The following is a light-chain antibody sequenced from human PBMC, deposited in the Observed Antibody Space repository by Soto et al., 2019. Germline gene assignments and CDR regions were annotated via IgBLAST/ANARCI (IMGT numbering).Light chain of an antibody. V-gene: IGKV1-5*03. CDR3: QQYNSYVWT. CDR1: QSISYW. CDR2: KAS. J-gene: IGKJ1*01. Sequence: DIQMTQSPSTLSASVGDRVTITCRASQSISYWLAWYQQKPGKAPKLLIYKASSLESGVPSRFSGSGSGTEFTLTISSLQPDDFATYYCQQYNSYVWTFGQGTKVEIK.